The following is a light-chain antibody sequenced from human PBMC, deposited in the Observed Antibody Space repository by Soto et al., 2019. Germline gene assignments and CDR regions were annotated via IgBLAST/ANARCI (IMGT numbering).Light chain of an antibody. CDR3: QQYTNTNNPWM. V-gene: IGKV3-15*01. Sequence: EIVMTQSPATLSVSPGERATLSCRASQSVNSNLAWYQQKPGQAPRLLIYGASTRASGIPARFSGSGSGTEFTLIISGLQPDDSATYYCQQYTNTNNPWMFGQGTKV. J-gene: IGKJ1*01. CDR2: GAS. CDR1: QSVNSN.